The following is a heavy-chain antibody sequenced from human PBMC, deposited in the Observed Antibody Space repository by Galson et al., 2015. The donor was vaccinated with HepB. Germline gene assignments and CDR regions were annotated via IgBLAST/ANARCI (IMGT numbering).Heavy chain of an antibody. CDR2: IILVFDIA. Sequence: SVKVSCKASGGTFNSYTINWIRQVPGQGLEWMGGIILVFDIADYAQKFQGRVTITADKSTSTAYMELSSLRSDDTAMYYCARDGDDYNGYWGQGTLVTVSS. V-gene: IGHV1-69*10. CDR1: GGTFNSYT. CDR3: ARDGDDYNGY. D-gene: IGHD5-24*01. J-gene: IGHJ4*02.